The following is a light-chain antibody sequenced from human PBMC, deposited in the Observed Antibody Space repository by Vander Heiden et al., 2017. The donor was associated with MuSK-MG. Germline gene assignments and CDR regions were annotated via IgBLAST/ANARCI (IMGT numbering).Light chain of an antibody. CDR2: DAS. J-gene: IGKJ1*01. Sequence: LVLTQSPATLSLSPGERATLSCRASQSVTTYLAWYQQKPGQAPRLLIYDASTRATGIPARFSGSRSGTDFTLTISSLEPEDFAVYYCQQRSNWPWTFGQGTKVEI. V-gene: IGKV3-11*01. CDR1: QSVTTY. CDR3: QQRSNWPWT.